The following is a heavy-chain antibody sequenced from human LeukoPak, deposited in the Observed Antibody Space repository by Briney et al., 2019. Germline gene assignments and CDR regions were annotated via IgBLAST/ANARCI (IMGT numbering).Heavy chain of an antibody. D-gene: IGHD6-6*01. CDR3: ARVKQIEYASEIDY. J-gene: IGHJ4*02. CDR1: GFTFSSYS. CDR2: ISSSSSTT. V-gene: IGHV3-48*01. Sequence: PGGSLRLSCAASGFTFSSYSMNWVRQAPGKGLEWVSYISSSSSTTYYADSVKGRFTISRDNSKNSLYLQMNSLRAEDTAVYYCARVKQIEYASEIDYCGQGTLVTVSS.